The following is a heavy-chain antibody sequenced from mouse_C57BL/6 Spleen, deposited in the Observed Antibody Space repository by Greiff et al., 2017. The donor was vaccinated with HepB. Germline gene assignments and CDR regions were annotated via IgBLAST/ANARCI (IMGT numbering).Heavy chain of an antibody. Sequence: EVQLQQSGPELVKPGASVKISCKASGYSFTGYYMNWVKQSPEKSLEWIGEINPSTGGTTYNQKFKAKATLTVDKSSSTAYMQLKSLTSEDSAVYYCARERIYYYGSSYAMDYWGQGTSVTVSS. CDR1: GYSFTGYY. V-gene: IGHV1-42*01. CDR2: INPSTGGT. CDR3: ARERIYYYGSSYAMDY. J-gene: IGHJ4*01. D-gene: IGHD1-1*01.